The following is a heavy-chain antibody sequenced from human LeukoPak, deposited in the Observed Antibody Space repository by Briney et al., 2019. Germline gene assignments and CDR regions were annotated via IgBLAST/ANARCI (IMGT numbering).Heavy chain of an antibody. CDR1: GGSISSYY. CDR2: IYYSGST. J-gene: IGHJ6*02. Sequence: SETLSLTCTVSGGSISSYYWSWIRQPPGKGLEWIGYIYYSGSTNYNPSLKSRVTISVDTSKNQFSLKLSSVTAADTAVYYCARGKKGVTMVRGVIVPYGMDVWGQGTTVTVSS. CDR3: ARGKKGVTMVRGVIVPYGMDV. D-gene: IGHD3-10*01. V-gene: IGHV4-59*08.